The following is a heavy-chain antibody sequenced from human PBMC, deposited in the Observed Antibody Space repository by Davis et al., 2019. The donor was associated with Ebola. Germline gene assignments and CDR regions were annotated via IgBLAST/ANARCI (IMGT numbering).Heavy chain of an antibody. Sequence: PGGSLRLSCTVSGVSIIDHYWSCIRQSPGKGLEWIGYIDYRGRSTYKPSLRSRITMSVGTSKNQFSLKLKSITAADTAVYYCARGGSPAMFKGVDEWGQGTLVTVAS. J-gene: IGHJ4*02. CDR3: ARGGSPAMFKGVDE. V-gene: IGHV4-59*11. CDR2: IDYRGRS. D-gene: IGHD2-2*01. CDR1: GVSIIDHY.